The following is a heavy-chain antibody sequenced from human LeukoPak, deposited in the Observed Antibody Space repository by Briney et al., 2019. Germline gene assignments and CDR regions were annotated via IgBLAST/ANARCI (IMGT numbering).Heavy chain of an antibody. V-gene: IGHV4-34*01. D-gene: IGHD3-22*01. J-gene: IGHJ4*02. Sequence: PSETLSLTCAVYGGSFSGYYWSWIRQPPGKGLEWIGEINHSGSTNYNPSLKSRVTISVDTSKNQFSLKPSSVTAADTAVYYCARGKGPDSSGFDYWGQGTLVTVSS. CDR2: INHSGST. CDR1: GGSFSGYY. CDR3: ARGKGPDSSGFDY.